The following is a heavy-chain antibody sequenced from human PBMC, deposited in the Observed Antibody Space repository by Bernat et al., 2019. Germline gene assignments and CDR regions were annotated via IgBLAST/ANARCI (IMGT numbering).Heavy chain of an antibody. V-gene: IGHV3-23*01. CDR3: ARGTYGLFCWFDS. D-gene: IGHD3-10*01. J-gene: IGHJ5*01. CDR1: GFTLSNYG. CDR2: ISDSGATT. Sequence: EVQLLESGGTLIQPGGSLRLSCAASGFTLSNYGMSWIRQAPGKGLEWVSGISDSGATTHHADSVKGRFTLSRDNSNNVLYLQMYSLRAEDTAIYYCARGTYGLFCWFDSWGQGTLVTVSS.